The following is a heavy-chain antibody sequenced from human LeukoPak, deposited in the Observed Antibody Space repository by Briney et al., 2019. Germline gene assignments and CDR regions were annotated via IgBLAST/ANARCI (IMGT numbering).Heavy chain of an antibody. V-gene: IGHV3-23*01. CDR1: GFTFSSYG. CDR3: AKAVNFDWLPNDY. CDR2: ISGSGGST. Sequence: PGRSLRLSCAASGFTFSSYGMHWVRQAPGKGLEWVSAISGSGGSTYYADSVKGRFTISRDNSKNTLYLQMNSLRAEDTAVYYCAKAVNFDWLPNDYWGQGTLVTVSS. D-gene: IGHD3-9*01. J-gene: IGHJ4*02.